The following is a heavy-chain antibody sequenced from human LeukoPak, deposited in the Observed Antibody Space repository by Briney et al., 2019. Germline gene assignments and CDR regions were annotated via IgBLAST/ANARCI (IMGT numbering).Heavy chain of an antibody. Sequence: GGSLRPSCAASEVTFSTYAISWVRQAPGKGLEWVSAISGSGGSTHYADSVKCRFTISRDKSKECLNLQMNSQTTVATAVYYPAKVTLESWAQGTLVTVSS. V-gene: IGHV3-23*01. CDR1: EVTFSTYA. J-gene: IGHJ4*02. CDR3: AKVTLES. CDR2: ISGSGGST.